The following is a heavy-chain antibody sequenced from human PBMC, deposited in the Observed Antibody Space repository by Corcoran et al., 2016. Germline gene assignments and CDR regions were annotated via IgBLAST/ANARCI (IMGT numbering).Heavy chain of an antibody. D-gene: IGHD6-19*01. V-gene: IGHV4-59*01. CDR1: GGSISTYY. J-gene: IGHJ4*02. CDR2: IYYSGSI. CDR3: ARDQGSAWYYFDY. Sequence: QVQLQESGPGLVKPSETLSLTCTVSGGSISTYYWSWIRQPPGKGLEWIGYIYYSGSINYNPSLKSRVTISVDTSKNQFSLKLTSVTAADTAVYYCARDQGSAWYYFDYWGQGTLVTVSS.